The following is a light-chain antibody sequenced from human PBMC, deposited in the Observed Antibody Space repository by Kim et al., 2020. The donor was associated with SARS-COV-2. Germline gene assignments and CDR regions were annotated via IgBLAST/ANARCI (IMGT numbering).Light chain of an antibody. J-gene: IGLJ3*02. CDR2: DTT. Sequence: QAVVTQEPSLTVPPGGTVTLTCDSSTGAVASYHYPYWFQQKPGQAPRTLIYDTTNKHSWTPARFSGSLLGGRAALTLSGAQPEDEAEYYCLLSYGGPRVFGGGTQLTVL. CDR1: TGAVASYHY. V-gene: IGLV7-46*01. CDR3: LLSYGGPRV.